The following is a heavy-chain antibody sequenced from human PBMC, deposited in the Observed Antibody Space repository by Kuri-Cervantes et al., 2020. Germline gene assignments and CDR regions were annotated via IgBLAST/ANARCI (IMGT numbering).Heavy chain of an antibody. J-gene: IGHJ4*01. CDR1: GGSISSSSYY. Sequence: GSLRLSCTVSGGSISSSSYYWGWIRQPPGKGLEWIGSIYYSGSTYYNPSLKSRVTISVDTSKNQFSLKLSSVTAADTAVYYCARDHRYYDSSGPMAWGFDYWGQGTLVTVSS. V-gene: IGHV4-39*07. CDR3: ARDHRYYDSSGPMAWGFDY. D-gene: IGHD3-22*01. CDR2: IYYSGST.